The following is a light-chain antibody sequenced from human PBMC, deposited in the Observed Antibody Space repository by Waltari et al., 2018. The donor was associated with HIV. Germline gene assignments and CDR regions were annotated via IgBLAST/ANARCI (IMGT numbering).Light chain of an antibody. J-gene: IGKJ1*01. CDR2: GVS. Sequence: EIVMTQSPATLSVSPGERATLSCRASQSIAKNLAWYQQKPGQAPRLLIYGVSTRATGIPARFSGSGSWTEFTLTISSLQSEDFAVYYCQQYSNWPRTFGQGTKVEIK. CDR1: QSIAKN. CDR3: QQYSNWPRT. V-gene: IGKV3-15*01.